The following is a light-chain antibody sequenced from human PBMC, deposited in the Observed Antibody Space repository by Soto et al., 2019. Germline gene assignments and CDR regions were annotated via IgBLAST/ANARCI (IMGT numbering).Light chain of an antibody. CDR1: QSILFSSNNKNY. J-gene: IGKJ4*01. CDR3: QQYYSTPVT. V-gene: IGKV4-1*01. CDR2: WAS. Sequence: DIVMTQSPDSLAVSLGERATINCKSSQSILFSSNNKNYLTWYQQKPGQPPKPLIYWASTRESGVPDRFSGSRSRTDFTLTISSLQAEDVAVYYCQQYYSTPVTFGGGTKVEIK.